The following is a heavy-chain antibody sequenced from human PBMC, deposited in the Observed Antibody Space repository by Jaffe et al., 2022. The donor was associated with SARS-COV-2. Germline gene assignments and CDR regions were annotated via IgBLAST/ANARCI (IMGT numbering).Heavy chain of an antibody. CDR1: GFTISDNY. CDR3: ATRGGPSVSTLDY. J-gene: IGHJ4*02. V-gene: IGHV3-53*01. Sequence: EVQLVESGGALIQPGGSLRLSCAASGFTISDNYMTWVRQAPGKGLEWVSVIFSGGTTNYADSVKGRFGISRDKSKNTLYLQMNNLRGDDTAVYYCATRGGPSVSTLDYWGQGTPVTVSS. CDR2: IFSGGTT. D-gene: IGHD2-15*01.